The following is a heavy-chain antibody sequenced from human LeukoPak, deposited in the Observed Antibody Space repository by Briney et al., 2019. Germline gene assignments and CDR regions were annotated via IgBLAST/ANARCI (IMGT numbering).Heavy chain of an antibody. J-gene: IGHJ6*03. Sequence: GGSLRLSCVASGFTFSSYALSSVRQAPGKGLEWVSSVSTSGGTTYSADSVKGRFTISRDNSKNTLYLQMNSLRAEDTAVFYCARSSRRVGASTPYYYYFYMDVWGKGTTVTVSS. D-gene: IGHD1-26*01. CDR2: VSTSGGTT. CDR3: ARSSRRVGASTPYYYYFYMDV. V-gene: IGHV3-23*01. CDR1: GFTFSSYA.